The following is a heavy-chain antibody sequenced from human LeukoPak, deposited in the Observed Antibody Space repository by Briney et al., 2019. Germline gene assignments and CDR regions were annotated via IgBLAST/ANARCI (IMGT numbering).Heavy chain of an antibody. CDR1: GGSISSGDYY. V-gene: IGHV4-30-4*01. CDR3: ARTILRFTGEFDI. CDR2: SYYSGST. J-gene: IGHJ3*02. D-gene: IGHD1-26*01. Sequence: SQTLSLTCTVSGGSISSGDYYWSWIRQPPGKGLEWIGYSYYSGSTYYNPSLKSRVTISVDTSKNQFSLKLSSVTAADTAVYYCARTILRFTGEFDIWGQGTMVTVSS.